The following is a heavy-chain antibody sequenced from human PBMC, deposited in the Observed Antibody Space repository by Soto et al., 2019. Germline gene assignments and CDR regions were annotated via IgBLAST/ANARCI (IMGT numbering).Heavy chain of an antibody. CDR3: ARGLTYGDYEGY. D-gene: IGHD4-17*01. CDR1: GGTFSTYG. J-gene: IGHJ4*02. V-gene: IGHV1-69*13. CDR2: IIPKFGTT. Sequence: SVKVSCKASGGTFSTYGINWVRLAPGQGLEWMGWIIPKFGTTKNAQKFQGRVTITADESTNSLYLQMNSLRAEDTAVYYCARGLTYGDYEGYWGQGTLVTVSS.